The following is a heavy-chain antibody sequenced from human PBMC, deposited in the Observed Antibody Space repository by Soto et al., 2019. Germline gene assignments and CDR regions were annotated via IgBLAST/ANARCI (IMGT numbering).Heavy chain of an antibody. D-gene: IGHD6-19*01. CDR2: INSDGSST. V-gene: IGHV3-74*01. Sequence: GGSLRLSCAASGFTFSSYWMHWVRQAPGKGLVWVSRINSDGSSTSYADSVKGRFTISRDNAKNTLYLQMNSLRAEDTAVYYCARASGTSGWYWVFFPWGQGTLVTSPQ. J-gene: IGHJ5*02. CDR3: ARASGTSGWYWVFFP. CDR1: GFTFSSYW.